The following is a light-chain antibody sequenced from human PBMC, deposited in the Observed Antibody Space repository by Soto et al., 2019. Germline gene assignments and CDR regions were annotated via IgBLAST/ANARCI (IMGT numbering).Light chain of an antibody. CDR2: GAS. Sequence: EIFLTQSPGTLSLSPGEIATLSFMSSQSVSSSYLAWYQQKPGQAPRLLIYGASSRATGIPDRFSGSGSGTDFTLTISRLEPEDFAVYYCQQYGSSPPITFGQGTRLEIK. CDR1: QSVSSSY. J-gene: IGKJ5*01. V-gene: IGKV3-20*01. CDR3: QQYGSSPPIT.